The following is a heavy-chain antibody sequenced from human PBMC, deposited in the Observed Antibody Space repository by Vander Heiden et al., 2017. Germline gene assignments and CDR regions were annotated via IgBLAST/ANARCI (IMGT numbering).Heavy chain of an antibody. Sequence: QVQLQQSGPGLVKPSQTLSLTCAISGDSVSSNSAAWNWIRQSPSRGLEWLGRTYYMSKWYNDYAVSVKSRITINPDTSKNQFSLQLNSVTPEDTAVYYCARVVVVVPAAISGRYYYGMDVWGQGTTVTVSS. CDR3: ARVVVVVPAAISGRYYYGMDV. CDR1: GDSVSSNSAA. D-gene: IGHD2-2*02. J-gene: IGHJ6*02. V-gene: IGHV6-1*01. CDR2: TYYMSKWYN.